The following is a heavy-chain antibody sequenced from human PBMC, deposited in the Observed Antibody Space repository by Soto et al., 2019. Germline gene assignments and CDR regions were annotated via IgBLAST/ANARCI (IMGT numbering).Heavy chain of an antibody. D-gene: IGHD4-17*01. CDR1: GFTFSSHA. CDR3: ARNPPTVVTPGSYYYYGMDV. Sequence: GGSLRLSCAASGFTFSSHAMGWLRQAPGTGPEWVAFVDGSGGDTSYADSVKGRFTISRDNSDNSLYLHMNSLRAEDTGRYYCARNPPTVVTPGSYYYYGMDVWGQGTTVTVSS. J-gene: IGHJ6*02. CDR2: VDGSGGDT. V-gene: IGHV3-23*01.